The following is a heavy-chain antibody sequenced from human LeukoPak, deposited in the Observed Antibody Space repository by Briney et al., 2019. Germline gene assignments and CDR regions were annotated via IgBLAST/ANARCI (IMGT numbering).Heavy chain of an antibody. CDR3: VRGATKCYYDSSGSNPPRGYYYYMDV. CDR2: IYHSGTT. D-gene: IGHD3-22*01. Sequence: PSETLSLTCAVYGGSFSGYYWSWIRQPPGEGLGWSGEIYHSGTTTYNPSLKSRVTISVDTSKNQFSLKLSSVTAADSAVYYCVRGATKCYYDSSGSNPPRGYYYYMDVWGKGTTVTVSS. V-gene: IGHV4-34*01. CDR1: GGSFSGYY. J-gene: IGHJ6*03.